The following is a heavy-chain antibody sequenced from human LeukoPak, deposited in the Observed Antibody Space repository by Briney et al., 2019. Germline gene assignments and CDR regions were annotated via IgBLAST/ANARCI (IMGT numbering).Heavy chain of an antibody. J-gene: IGHJ4*02. CDR2: ISGSGGST. V-gene: IGHV3-23*01. D-gene: IGHD3-9*01. CDR1: GFTFRSYS. CDR3: AKDRLAFDH. Sequence: GSLRLSCAASGFTFRSYSMNWVRQAPGKGLEWVSAISGSGGSTYYADSVKGRFTISRDNSRSMVYLQMTSLRAEDTAVYYCAKDRLAFDHWGQGTLVTVSS.